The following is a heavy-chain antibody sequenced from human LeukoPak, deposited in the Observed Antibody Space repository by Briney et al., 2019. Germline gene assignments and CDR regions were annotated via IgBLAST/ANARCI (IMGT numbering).Heavy chain of an antibody. CDR2: INPNSGGT. D-gene: IGHD6-19*01. J-gene: IGHJ6*02. V-gene: IGHV1-2*02. CDR3: ARDLTYSSGWYLVAYYYGMDV. CDR1: GYTFTGYY. Sequence: ASVKVSCRASGYTFTGYYMHWVRQAPGQGLEWMGWINPNSGGTNYAQKFQGRVTMTRDTSISTAYMELSRLRSDDTAVYYCARDLTYSSGWYLVAYYYGMDVWGQGTTVTVSS.